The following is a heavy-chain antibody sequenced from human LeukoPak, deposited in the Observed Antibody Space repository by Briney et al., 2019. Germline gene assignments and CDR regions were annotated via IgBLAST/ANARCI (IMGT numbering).Heavy chain of an antibody. V-gene: IGHV3-48*03. CDR3: ARGLRQWSLSYYFDY. J-gene: IGHJ4*02. Sequence: GGSLRLSCAASGFTFSSYEMNWVRQAPGEGLEWVSYISSSGSTMYYADSVKGRFTISRDNAKNSLYLQMNSLRAEDTAVYYCARGLRQWSLSYYFDYWGQGTLVTVSS. CDR1: GFTFSSYE. CDR2: ISSSGSTM. D-gene: IGHD3-3*01.